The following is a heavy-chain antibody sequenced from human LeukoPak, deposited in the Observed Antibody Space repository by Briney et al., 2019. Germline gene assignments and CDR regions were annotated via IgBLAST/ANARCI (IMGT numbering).Heavy chain of an antibody. CDR1: GDSISSSNW. V-gene: IGHV4-4*02. Sequence: PSETLSLTCAVSGDSISSSNWWSWVRQPPGKGLEWIGQIYHSGSTNYNPSLKSRVTISLDKSKNQFSLERTSVTAADTAVYYCARSFRYSGYDYYFDPWGQGTLVTVSS. CDR2: IYHSGST. D-gene: IGHD5-12*01. CDR3: ARSFRYSGYDYYFDP. J-gene: IGHJ5*02.